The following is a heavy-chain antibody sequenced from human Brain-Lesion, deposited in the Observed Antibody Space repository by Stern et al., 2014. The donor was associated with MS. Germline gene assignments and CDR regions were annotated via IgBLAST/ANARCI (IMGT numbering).Heavy chain of an antibody. CDR1: GGSISSGGYY. V-gene: IGHV4-61*02. CDR3: ARGRVVPGFQYYATDV. J-gene: IGHJ6*02. Sequence: QVQLVESGPGLVKPSQTLSLSCTVSGGSISSGGYYWSWIRQPAGKGLEWIGRIFNSGSTSSNPSLKSRGTQSIQTSKTTFTPRLNPMTAADTAVYYCARGRVVPGFQYYATDVWGQGTTVIVSS. CDR2: IFNSGST. D-gene: IGHD2-2*01.